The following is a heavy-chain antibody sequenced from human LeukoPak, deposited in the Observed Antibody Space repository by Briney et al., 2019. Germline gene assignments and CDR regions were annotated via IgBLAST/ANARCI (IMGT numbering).Heavy chain of an antibody. CDR3: ARDPVGATTGWFDP. CDR2: IIPILGVA. V-gene: IGHV1-69*04. Sequence: AASVKVSCKASGGTFSSYAISWVRQAPGQGLEWMGRIIPILGVANYAQKFQGRVTITADKSTSTAYMELSSLRSEDTAVYYCARDPVGATTGWFDPWGQGTLVTVSS. J-gene: IGHJ5*02. CDR1: GGTFSSYA. D-gene: IGHD1-26*01.